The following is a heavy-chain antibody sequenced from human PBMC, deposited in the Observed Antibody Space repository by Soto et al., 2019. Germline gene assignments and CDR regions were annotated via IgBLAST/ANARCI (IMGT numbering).Heavy chain of an antibody. Sequence: ASVKVSCKASGYTFTSYGISWVRQAPGQGLEWMGWISAYNGNTNYEQKLQGRVTMTTDTSTSTAYMELRSLRSDDTAVCYCARATNEYCSSTSCPYSTWGQGTLVTVSS. J-gene: IGHJ5*02. V-gene: IGHV1-18*01. CDR3: ARATNEYCSSTSCPYST. CDR1: GYTFTSYG. CDR2: ISAYNGNT. D-gene: IGHD2-2*01.